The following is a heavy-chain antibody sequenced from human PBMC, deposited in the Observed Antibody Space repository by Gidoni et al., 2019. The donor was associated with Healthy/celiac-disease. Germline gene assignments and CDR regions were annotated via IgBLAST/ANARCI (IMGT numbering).Heavy chain of an antibody. J-gene: IGHJ1*01. CDR2: IYYSGST. Sequence: QLQLQESGPGLVQPSETLSLTCTVPGGSISSSSYYWGWIRQPPGKGLEGIGSIYYSGSTYYNLSLKSRVTISVDTSKNQFSLKLSSVTAADTAVYYCARPGDSSSWSGAYFQHWGQGTLVTVSS. D-gene: IGHD6-13*01. V-gene: IGHV4-39*01. CDR3: ARPGDSSSWSGAYFQH. CDR1: GGSISSSSYY.